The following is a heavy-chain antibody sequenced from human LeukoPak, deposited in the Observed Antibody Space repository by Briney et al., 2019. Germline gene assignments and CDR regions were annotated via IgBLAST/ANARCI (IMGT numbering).Heavy chain of an antibody. Sequence: PSETLSLTCTVSGGSISSYYWSWIRQPPGKGLEWIGYIYYSGSTNYNPSLKSRVTISVDTSKNQFSLKLSSVTAADTAVYYCARVDYVWGSYRYSDWFDPWGQGTLVTVSS. J-gene: IGHJ5*02. CDR2: IYYSGST. CDR1: GGSISSYY. CDR3: ARVDYVWGSYRYSDWFDP. V-gene: IGHV4-59*01. D-gene: IGHD3-16*02.